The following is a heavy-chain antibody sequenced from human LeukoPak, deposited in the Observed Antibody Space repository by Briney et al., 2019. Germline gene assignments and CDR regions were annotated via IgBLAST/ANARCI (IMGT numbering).Heavy chain of an antibody. D-gene: IGHD2-2*01. Sequence: SETLSLTCTVSGGSISSYHWSWIRQPAGKGLVWIGRIYTSGSTNYNPSLKSRVTMSVDTSKNQFSLKLSSVTAADTAVYYCARAHYCSSTSCSPNWFDPWGQGTLVTVSS. CDR1: GGSISSYH. J-gene: IGHJ5*02. CDR2: IYTSGST. V-gene: IGHV4-4*07. CDR3: ARAHYCSSTSCSPNWFDP.